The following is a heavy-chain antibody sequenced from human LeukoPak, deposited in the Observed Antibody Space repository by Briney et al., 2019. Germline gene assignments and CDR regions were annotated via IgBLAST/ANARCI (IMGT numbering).Heavy chain of an antibody. J-gene: IGHJ4*02. CDR1: GFTVSSNY. Sequence: GGSLRLSCAASGFTVSSNYMSWVRQAPGKGLEWVSYISSSSSTIYYADSVKGRFTISRDNSKNTLYLQMNSLRAEDTAVYYCAKGLNWPRPYWGRGTLVTVSS. CDR3: AKGLNWPRPY. CDR2: ISSSSSTI. D-gene: IGHD1-20*01. V-gene: IGHV3-48*01.